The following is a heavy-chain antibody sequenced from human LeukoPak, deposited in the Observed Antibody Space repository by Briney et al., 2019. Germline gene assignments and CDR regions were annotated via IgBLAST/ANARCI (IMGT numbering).Heavy chain of an antibody. J-gene: IGHJ3*02. CDR1: GGSISSYY. D-gene: IGHD2-8*01. CDR2: IYYSGST. V-gene: IGHV4-59*12. Sequence: SETLSLTCTVSGGSISSYYWSWIRQPPGKGLEWIGYIYYSGSTYYNPSLKSRVTISVDTSKNQFSLKLSSVTAADTAVYYCARDRIVLMVPDAFDIWGQGTMVTVSS. CDR3: ARDRIVLMVPDAFDI.